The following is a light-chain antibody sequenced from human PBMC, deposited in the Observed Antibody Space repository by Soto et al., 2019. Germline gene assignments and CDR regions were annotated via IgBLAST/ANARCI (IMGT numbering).Light chain of an antibody. CDR1: QSVSSSY. J-gene: IGKJ2*01. Sequence: EIVLTQSPGTLSLSPGERATLSCRASQSVSSSYLAWYQQKPGQAPRLLIYGASSRATGIPDRFSGSGSGTDFTLTISRLEPEDFAVYYCQLYGSSPQYTFGQGTKLVIK. CDR2: GAS. V-gene: IGKV3-20*01. CDR3: QLYGSSPQYT.